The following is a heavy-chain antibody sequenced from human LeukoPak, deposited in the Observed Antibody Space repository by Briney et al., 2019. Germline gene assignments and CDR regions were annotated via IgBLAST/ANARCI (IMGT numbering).Heavy chain of an antibody. CDR2: IKQDGSEK. V-gene: IGHV3-7*01. CDR1: GFTFSSYW. J-gene: IGHJ4*02. D-gene: IGHD3-22*01. Sequence: GGSLRLSCAASGFTFSSYWMSWVRHAPGKGLEWVANIKQDGSEKYYVDSVKGRFTISRDNAKNSLYLQMNSLRAEDTAVYYCARTVGVDYYDSSGYEPWGQGTLVTVSS. CDR3: ARTVGVDYYDSSGYEP.